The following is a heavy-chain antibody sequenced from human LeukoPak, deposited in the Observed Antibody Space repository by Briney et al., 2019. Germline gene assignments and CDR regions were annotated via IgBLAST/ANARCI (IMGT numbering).Heavy chain of an antibody. V-gene: IGHV4-4*07. CDR3: ARDYDILTGHPLEY. D-gene: IGHD3-9*01. Sequence: SETLSLTCTVSGGSISSYYWSWIRQPAGKGLEWIGRIYTSGSTNYNPSLKSRVTMSVDTSKNQFSLKLSSVTDADTAVYYCARDYDILTGHPLEYSGQGTLGTVST. CDR1: GGSISSYY. CDR2: IYTSGST. J-gene: IGHJ4*02.